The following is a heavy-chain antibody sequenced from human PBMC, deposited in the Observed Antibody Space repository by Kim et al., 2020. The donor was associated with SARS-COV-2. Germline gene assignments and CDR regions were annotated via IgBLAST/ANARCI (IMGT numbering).Heavy chain of an antibody. V-gene: IGHV3-48*02. Sequence: GGSLRLSCAASGFTFSSYSMNWVRQAPGKGLEWVSYISSSSSTIYYADSVKGRFTISRDNAKNSLYLQMNSLRDEDTAVYYCARDLLASDLVVVPAAIMGAYYYYGMDVWGQGTTVTVSS. CDR1: GFTFSSYS. D-gene: IGHD2-2*01. J-gene: IGHJ6*02. CDR3: ARDLLASDLVVVPAAIMGAYYYYGMDV. CDR2: ISSSSSTI.